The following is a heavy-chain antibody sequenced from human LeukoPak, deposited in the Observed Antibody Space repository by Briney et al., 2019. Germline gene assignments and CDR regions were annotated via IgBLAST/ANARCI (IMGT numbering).Heavy chain of an antibody. V-gene: IGHV3-7*01. CDR2: IKQGGSET. D-gene: IGHD4-11*01. Sequence: GGSLRLSCAVSGFTFSSYCMTWVHQAPGKGLEWVANIKQGGSETYYVDSVKGRFAISRDIAKSSLYLQMNSLRAEDTAVYYCARGVLYSTDAFDIWGQGTMVTVSS. CDR3: ARGVLYSTDAFDI. CDR1: GFTFSSYC. J-gene: IGHJ3*02.